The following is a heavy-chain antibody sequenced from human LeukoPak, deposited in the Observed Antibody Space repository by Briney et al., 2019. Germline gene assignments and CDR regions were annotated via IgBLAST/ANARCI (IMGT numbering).Heavy chain of an antibody. CDR2: INHSGST. D-gene: IGHD2-2*01. CDR3: ARGLRDIVVVPAAMKTNWFDP. CDR1: GGSFSGYF. V-gene: IGHV4-34*01. J-gene: IGHJ5*02. Sequence: PSETLSLTCAVYGGSFSGYFWNWIRQPPGKGLEWIGEINHSGSTNYNPSLKSRVTISVDTSKNQFSLKLSSVTAADTAVYYCARGLRDIVVVPAAMKTNWFDPWGQGTLVTVSS.